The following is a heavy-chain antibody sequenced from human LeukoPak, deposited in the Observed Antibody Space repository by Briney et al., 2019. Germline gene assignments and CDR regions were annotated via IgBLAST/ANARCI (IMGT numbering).Heavy chain of an antibody. CDR3: ARVSYYYDSSGSLGY. CDR2: INPNSGGT. V-gene: IGHV1-2*02. CDR1: GYTFTGYY. Sequence: ASVKVSCKASGYTFTGYYMHWVRQAPGQGLEWMGWINPNSGGTNYAQKFQGRVTMTRDTSISTAYMELSRLRSDDTAVYYRARVSYYYDSSGSLGYWGQGTLVTVSS. D-gene: IGHD3-22*01. J-gene: IGHJ4*02.